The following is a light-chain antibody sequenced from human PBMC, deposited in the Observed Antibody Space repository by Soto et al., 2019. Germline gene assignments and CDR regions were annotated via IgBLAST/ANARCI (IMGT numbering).Light chain of an antibody. CDR2: SAS. CDR1: QGINNY. CDR3: QKYDSDPLT. Sequence: DTQMTQSPTSLSASVGGSGAITCRASQGINNYLAWYQQKPGKVPVLLXYSASTLKAGIPSRFSGSGAGTDFTLTISSLQPEDFATYYCQKYDSDPLTFGQGTKVDIK. V-gene: IGKV1-27*01. J-gene: IGKJ1*01.